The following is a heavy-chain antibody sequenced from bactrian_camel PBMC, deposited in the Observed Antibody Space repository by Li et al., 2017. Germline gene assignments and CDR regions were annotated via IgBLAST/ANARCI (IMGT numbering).Heavy chain of an antibody. CDR1: TLDYC. CDR3: AKNAGSCGSGRQKW. J-gene: IGHJ4*01. Sequence: HVQLVESGGGSVQAGGSLKLSCAASTLDYCMGWFRQAPGKEREEVALIDSDGTTHYTDSVKGRFTASKDDAKNTLYLQMNSLKPEDTAMYYCAKNAGSCGSGRQKWWGQGTQVTVS. V-gene: IGHV3S55*01. CDR2: IDSDGTT. D-gene: IGHD6*01.